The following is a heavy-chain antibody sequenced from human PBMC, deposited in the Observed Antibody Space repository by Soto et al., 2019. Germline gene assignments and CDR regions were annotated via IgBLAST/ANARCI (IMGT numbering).Heavy chain of an antibody. CDR2: ISGSGGST. CDR3: AKDLRLGHSYGPGTFDY. Sequence: PGGSLRLSCAASGFTFSSYAMSWVRQAPGKGLEWVSAISGSGGSTYYADSVKGRFTISRDNSKNTLYLQMNSLRAEDTTVYYCAKDLRLGHSYGPGTFDYWGQGTLVTVSS. D-gene: IGHD5-18*01. V-gene: IGHV3-23*01. J-gene: IGHJ4*02. CDR1: GFTFSSYA.